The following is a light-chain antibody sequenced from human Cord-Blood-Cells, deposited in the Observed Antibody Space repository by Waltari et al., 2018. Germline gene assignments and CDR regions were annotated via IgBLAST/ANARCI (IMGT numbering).Light chain of an antibody. J-gene: IGKJ2*01. CDR1: QGISSW. Sequence: DIQLTQSPSSVSASVGDRVTITCRAGQGISSWLAWYQQKPGKAPKILIYAAASVQSGVPSRFSGSGSGTDCTLTIISLQPEDFATDYCQQANSFPYTFGQGTKLEIK. CDR3: QQANSFPYT. V-gene: IGKV1-12*01. CDR2: AAA.